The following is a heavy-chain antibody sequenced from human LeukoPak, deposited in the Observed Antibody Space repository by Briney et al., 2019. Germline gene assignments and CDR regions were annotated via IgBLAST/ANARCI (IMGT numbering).Heavy chain of an antibody. CDR3: ARESVGDFAAYFDY. J-gene: IGHJ4*02. CDR2: ISYDGSNK. Sequence: PGGSLRLSCEASGLTFSRDWMGWVRQAPGRGLEWVAVISYDGSNKYYADSVKGRFTNSRDNSKNTLYLQMNSLRVEDTAVYYCARESVGDFAAYFDYWGQGMLVTVSS. V-gene: IGHV3-30*03. D-gene: IGHD4-17*01. CDR1: GLTFSRDW.